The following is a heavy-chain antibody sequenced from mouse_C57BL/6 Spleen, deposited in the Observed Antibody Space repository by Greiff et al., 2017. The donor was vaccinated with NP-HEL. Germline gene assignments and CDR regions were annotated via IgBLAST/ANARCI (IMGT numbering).Heavy chain of an antibody. D-gene: IGHD2-3*01. J-gene: IGHJ4*01. CDR1: GYTFTDYY. CDR2: INPYNGGT. CDR3: ARCGDYDGYSMDY. V-gene: IGHV1-19*01. Sequence: EVQLQQSGPVLVKPGASVKMSCKASGYTFTDYYMNWVKQSHGKSLEWIGVINPYNGGTSYNQKFKGKATLTVDKSSSTAYMELNSLTSEDSAVYYWARCGDYDGYSMDYWGQGTSVTVSS.